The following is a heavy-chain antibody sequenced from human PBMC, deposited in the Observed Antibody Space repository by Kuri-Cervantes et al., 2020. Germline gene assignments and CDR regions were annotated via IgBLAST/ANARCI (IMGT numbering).Heavy chain of an antibody. V-gene: IGHV3-21*01. J-gene: IGHJ4*02. CDR3: ARGYSQGGY. CDR2: ISGTSGYI. D-gene: IGHD1-1*01. CDR1: GFTFSSYS. Sequence: GESLKISFAASGFTFSSYSVNWVRQAPGKGLEWVSSISGTSGYIYYADSVKGRFTISRDNANNSLYLQMNSLRAEDTAVYYCARGYSQGGYWGQGTLVTVSS.